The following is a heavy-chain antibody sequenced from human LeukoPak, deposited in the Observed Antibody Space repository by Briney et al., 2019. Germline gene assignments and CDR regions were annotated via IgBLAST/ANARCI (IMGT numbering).Heavy chain of an antibody. CDR2: INYSGSS. V-gene: IGHV4-59*08. CDR3: ARHKKGTVATLGMDY. D-gene: IGHD5-12*01. CDR1: GDSISSYY. J-gene: IGHJ4*02. Sequence: PSETLSLTCTVSGDSISSYYWSWIRQPPGKGLEWMGYINYSGSSSYNPSLRSRVTISVDTSKNQLSLKLSSVTAADTAVYYCARHKKGTVATLGMDYWGQGTLVTVSS.